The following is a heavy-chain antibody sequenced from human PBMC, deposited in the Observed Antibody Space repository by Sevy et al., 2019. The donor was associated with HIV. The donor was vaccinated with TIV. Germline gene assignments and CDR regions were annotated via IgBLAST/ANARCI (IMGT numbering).Heavy chain of an antibody. CDR1: GGSMSGYY. CDR3: ARASPEYYYGLDV. V-gene: IGHV4-59*01. CDR2: FYYSRST. J-gene: IGHJ6*02. Sequence: SETLSLTCTVSGGSMSGYYWSWIRQPPGKGLEWIGYFYYSRSTNYNPSLKSRVTISVDTSRNHSSLKLRSVTAADTAVYYCARASPEYYYGLDVWGHVTTVTVSS.